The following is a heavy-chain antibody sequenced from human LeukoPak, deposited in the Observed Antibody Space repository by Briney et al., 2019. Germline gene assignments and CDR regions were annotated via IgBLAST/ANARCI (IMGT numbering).Heavy chain of an antibody. Sequence: PGGSLRLSCAASGFTFSSYVMNWVRQAPGKGLEWVSSISGTGGTTYYADSVKGRFTISRDNSKNTMYLQMNSLRAEDTAVYYCAKRIQSAMAMGYWGQGTLVTVSS. CDR3: AKRIQSAMAMGY. CDR2: ISGTGGTT. D-gene: IGHD5-18*01. J-gene: IGHJ4*02. V-gene: IGHV3-23*01. CDR1: GFTFSSYV.